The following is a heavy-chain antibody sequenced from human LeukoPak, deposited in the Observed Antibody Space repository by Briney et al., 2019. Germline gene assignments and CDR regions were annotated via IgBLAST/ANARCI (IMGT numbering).Heavy chain of an antibody. CDR3: ARSRSTTGWFDP. Sequence: SQTLSLTRTVSGGSISSGSYYWSWIRQPAGKGLEWIGRIYTSGSTNYNPSLKSRVTISVDTSKNQFSLKLSSVTAADTAVYYCARSRSTTGWFDPWGQGTLVTVSS. V-gene: IGHV4-61*02. J-gene: IGHJ5*02. CDR2: IYTSGST. CDR1: GGSISSGSYY. D-gene: IGHD4-17*01.